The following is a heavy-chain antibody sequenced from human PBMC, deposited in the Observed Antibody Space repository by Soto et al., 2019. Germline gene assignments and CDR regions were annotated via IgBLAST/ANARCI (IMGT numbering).Heavy chain of an antibody. CDR1: GGTFSSYA. V-gene: IGHV1-69*13. J-gene: IGHJ6*02. CDR2: IIPIFGTA. CDR3: AREKDHIAARPFNYYYYGMDV. Sequence: ASVKVSCKASGGTFSSYAISWVRQAPGQGLEWMGGIIPIFGTANYAQKFQGRVTITADESTSTAYMELSSLRSEDTAVYYCAREKDHIAARPFNYYYYGMDVWGQGTTVTVSS. D-gene: IGHD6-6*01.